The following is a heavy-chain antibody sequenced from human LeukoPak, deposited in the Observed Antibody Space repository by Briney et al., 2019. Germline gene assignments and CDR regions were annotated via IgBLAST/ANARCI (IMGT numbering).Heavy chain of an antibody. Sequence: PGESLKISCAASGFTFNNHDMHWVRQAPGKGLEWVAGISYDGRNKYYADSVKGRFTISRDNSKNTLNLQMNSLRTEDTAVYYCAKPRDIDSWAFDVWGQGTMVTVS. CDR3: AKPRDIDSWAFDV. V-gene: IGHV3-30*18. CDR2: ISYDGRNK. D-gene: IGHD2-15*01. J-gene: IGHJ3*01. CDR1: GFTFNNHD.